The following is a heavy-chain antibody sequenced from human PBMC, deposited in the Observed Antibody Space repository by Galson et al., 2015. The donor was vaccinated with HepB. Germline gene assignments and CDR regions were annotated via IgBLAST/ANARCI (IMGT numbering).Heavy chain of an antibody. V-gene: IGHV3-23*01. J-gene: IGHJ5*02. CDR2: ISSGGRTT. Sequence: SLRLSCAGSGFTFSSHAMTWVRQAPGKGLEWVSGISSGGRTTNYADSVKGRFIISRDNSKNTLYLQMNSLTAGDTATYYCGGRYWFDPWGQGTLVIVSS. CDR3: GGRYWFDP. CDR1: GFTFSSHA. D-gene: IGHD6-25*01.